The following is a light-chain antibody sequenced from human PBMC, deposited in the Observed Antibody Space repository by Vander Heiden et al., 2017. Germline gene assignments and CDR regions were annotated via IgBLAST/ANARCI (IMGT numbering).Light chain of an antibody. Sequence: DIVMTQSPDSLSVSLGDRATINCKSSQSVCYNSNNKIYLAWYQQKPGQPPKLLIYWASTRESGVPDRFSGSGSGTDFTLTISSLQAEDVAVYYCQQYYSVPHTFGRGTKLEIK. J-gene: IGKJ2*01. CDR1: QSVCYNSNNKIY. CDR2: WAS. CDR3: QQYYSVPHT. V-gene: IGKV4-1*01.